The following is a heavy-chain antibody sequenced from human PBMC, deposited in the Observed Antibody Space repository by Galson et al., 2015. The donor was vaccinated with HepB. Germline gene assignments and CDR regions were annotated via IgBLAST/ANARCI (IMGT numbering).Heavy chain of an antibody. CDR2: IWYDGSKK. D-gene: IGHD5-12*01. CDR1: GFTFNSYG. J-gene: IGHJ4*02. V-gene: IGHV3-33*07. CDR3: ARDRSGYGLDY. Sequence: SLRLSCAASGFTFNSYGMYWVRQAPGKGLEWVALIWYDGSKKYYADSVKGRFSISRDNSKNSLSLQMSSLRAEDTAVYYCARDRSGYGLDYWGQGNLVTVSS.